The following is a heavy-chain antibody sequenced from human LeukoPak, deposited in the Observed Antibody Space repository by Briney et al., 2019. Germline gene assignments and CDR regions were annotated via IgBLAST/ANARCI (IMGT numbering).Heavy chain of an antibody. CDR1: GGSISSYY. J-gene: IGHJ3*02. D-gene: IGHD3-10*01. V-gene: IGHV4-34*01. Sequence: PSETLALTCTVSGGSISSYYWSWIRQPPGKGLEWIGEINHSGSTNYNPSLKSRVTISVDTSKNQFSLKLSSVTAADTAVYYCARGDYYGSGTGAFDIWGQGTMVTVSS. CDR3: ARGDYYGSGTGAFDI. CDR2: INHSGST.